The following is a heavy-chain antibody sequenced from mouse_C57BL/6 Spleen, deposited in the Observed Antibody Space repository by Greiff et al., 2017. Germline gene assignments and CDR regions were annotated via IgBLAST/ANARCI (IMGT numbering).Heavy chain of an antibody. CDR1: GFTFNTYA. V-gene: IGHV10-3*01. D-gene: IGHD1-1*01. CDR2: IRSKSSNYAT. CDR3: VTEGSYGSCYVRQYYFGY. Sequence: GGGLVQPKGSLKLSCAASGFTFNTYAMHWVRQAPGKGLEWVARIRSKSSNYATYYADSVKDRFTISRDDSQSMLYLQMNNLKTEDTAMYYCVTEGSYGSCYVRQYYFGYWGQGTTLTVSS. J-gene: IGHJ2*01.